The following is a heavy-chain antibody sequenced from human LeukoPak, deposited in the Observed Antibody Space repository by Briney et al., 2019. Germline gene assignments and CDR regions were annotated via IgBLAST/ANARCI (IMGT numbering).Heavy chain of an antibody. CDR1: GFTFDDYG. CDR2: INWNGGST. J-gene: IGHJ3*02. Sequence: PGGSLRLSCAASGFTFDDYGMSWVRQAPGKGLEWVSGINWNGGSTGYADSVKGRFTISRDNAKNSLYLQMNSLRAEDTAVYYCARGFDGVQAFDIWGQGTMVTVSS. CDR3: ARGFDGVQAFDI. D-gene: IGHD3-16*01. V-gene: IGHV3-20*04.